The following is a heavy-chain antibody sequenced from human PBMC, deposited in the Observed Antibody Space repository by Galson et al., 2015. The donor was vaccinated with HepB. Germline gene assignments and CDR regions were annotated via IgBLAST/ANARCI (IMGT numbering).Heavy chain of an antibody. Sequence: SGAEVKKPGESLKISCKGSGYSFTSYWIGWVRQMPGKGLEWMGIIYPGDSDTRYSPSFQGQVTISADKSISTAYLQWSSLKASDTAMYYCARVGFPYSSSLDRFDYWGQGTLVTVSS. CDR1: GYSFTSYW. D-gene: IGHD6-13*01. CDR2: IYPGDSDT. J-gene: IGHJ4*02. CDR3: ARVGFPYSSSLDRFDY. V-gene: IGHV5-51*01.